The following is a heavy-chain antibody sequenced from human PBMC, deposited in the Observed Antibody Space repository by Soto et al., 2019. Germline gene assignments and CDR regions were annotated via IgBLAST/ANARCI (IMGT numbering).Heavy chain of an antibody. CDR2: IRTKVNDYAT. V-gene: IGHV3-73*01. CDR1: GVTFSDSA. D-gene: IGHD4-17*01. J-gene: IGHJ2*01. CDR3: ARPNDSGDYDWYFAL. Sequence: GGSLRLACSASGVTFSDSALHWVRQGSGKGLEWVSRIRTKVNDYATIYTASVKGRFTISRDDSANRAFLQMDSLKTEDTAIYYCARPNDSGDYDWYFALWGRGTLVTVSS.